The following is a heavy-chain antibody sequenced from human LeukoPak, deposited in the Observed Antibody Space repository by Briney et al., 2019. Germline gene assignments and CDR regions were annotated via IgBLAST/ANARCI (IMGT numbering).Heavy chain of an antibody. CDR3: ARVWVDDTSGYYYDSYYYGMDV. D-gene: IGHD3-22*01. J-gene: IGHJ6*01. CDR1: GFTFSSYA. V-gene: IGHV3-30*09. Sequence: GGSLRLSCAASGFTFSSYAMHWVRQAPGKGLEWVAVISYDGSNKYYADSVKGRFAISRDSSKNTLYLQMNSLRAEDTAVYYCARVWVDDTSGYYYDSYYYGMDVWGQGTTVTVSS. CDR2: ISYDGSNK.